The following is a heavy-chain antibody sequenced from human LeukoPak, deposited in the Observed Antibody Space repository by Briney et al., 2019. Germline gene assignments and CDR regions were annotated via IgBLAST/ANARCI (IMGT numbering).Heavy chain of an antibody. CDR1: GYSFTSYW. CDR3: ARLSPQYSYGLTGGYYMDV. J-gene: IGHJ6*03. D-gene: IGHD5-18*01. V-gene: IGHV5-51*01. Sequence: GESLKISCKGSGYSFTSYWIGWVRQMPGKGLEWMGIIYPGDSDTRYSPSFQGQVTISADKSISTAYLQWSSLKASDTAMYYCARLSPQYSYGLTGGYYMDVWGKGTTVTVSS. CDR2: IYPGDSDT.